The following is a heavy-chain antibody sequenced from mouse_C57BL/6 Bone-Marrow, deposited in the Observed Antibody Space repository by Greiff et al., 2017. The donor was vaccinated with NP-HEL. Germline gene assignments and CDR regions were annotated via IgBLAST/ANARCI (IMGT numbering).Heavy chain of an antibody. CDR1: GYTFTNYW. V-gene: IGHV1-63*01. J-gene: IGHJ4*01. CDR3: ARTGPYAMDY. CDR2: IYPGGGYT. Sequence: QVQLQQSGAELVRPGTSVKMSCKASGYTFTNYWIGWAKQRPGHGLEWIGDIYPGGGYTNYNEKFKGKATLTADKSSSTAYMQFSSLTSEDSAIYYCARTGPYAMDYWGQGTSVTVSS.